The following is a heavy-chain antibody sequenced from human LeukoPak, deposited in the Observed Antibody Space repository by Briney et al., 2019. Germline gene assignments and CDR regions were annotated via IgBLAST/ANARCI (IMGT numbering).Heavy chain of an antibody. V-gene: IGHV4-59*01. CDR3: ARDQYHGSGTYAWFDP. CDR1: VASISNYY. J-gene: IGHJ5*02. Sequence: SETLSLTCTVSVASISNYYWSWIRQTPGKKLEWIAYISFSGSINYNPSLKSRVTTSLDRSKNQFSLKLSSVTAADTAVYYCARDQYHGSGTYAWFDPWGQGTLVTVSS. D-gene: IGHD3-10*01. CDR2: ISFSGSI.